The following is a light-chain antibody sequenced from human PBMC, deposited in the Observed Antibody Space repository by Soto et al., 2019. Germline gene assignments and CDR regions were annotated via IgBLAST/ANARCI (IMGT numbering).Light chain of an antibody. CDR2: EVN. Sequence: QSALTQPASVSGSPGQSITISCTGTSDDIGAYDRVSWFQQYPGKAPKLMIYEVNNRPSGVSNRFSGSKSGNTASLTISGLQPEDEADYYCLSYTSANTRVFGGGTKVTVL. CDR3: LSYTSANTRV. V-gene: IGLV2-14*01. CDR1: SDDIGAYDR. J-gene: IGLJ3*02.